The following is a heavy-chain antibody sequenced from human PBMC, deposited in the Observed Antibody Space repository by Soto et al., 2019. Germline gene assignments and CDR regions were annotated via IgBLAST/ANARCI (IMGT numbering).Heavy chain of an antibody. CDR2: ISYDGGNK. V-gene: IGHV3-30*18. J-gene: IGHJ4*02. CDR3: AKGQWDFDY. CDR1: GFTFSNYG. D-gene: IGHD1-26*01. Sequence: QVQLVESGGGVVQPGRSLRLSCAASGFTFSNYGMHWVRQVPGKGLEWVAVISYDGGNKYYADSAKGRFTTSRDDSMNTLYLHMNGLRAEDTAMYYCAKGQWDFDYWGQGTLVTVSS.